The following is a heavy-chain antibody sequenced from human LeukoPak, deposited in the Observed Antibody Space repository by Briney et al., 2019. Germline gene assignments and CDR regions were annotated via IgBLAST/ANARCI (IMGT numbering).Heavy chain of an antibody. D-gene: IGHD1-26*01. J-gene: IGHJ4*02. CDR3: TRHAVGASGY. CDR2: IRSKANSYAT. V-gene: IGHV3-73*01. CDR1: GFTFSGSA. Sequence: GGSLRLXCAASGFTFSGSAMHWVRQASGKGLEWVGRIRSKANSYATAYAASVKGRFTISRDDSKNTAYLQMNSLKTEDTAVYYCTRHAVGASGYWGQGTLVTVSS.